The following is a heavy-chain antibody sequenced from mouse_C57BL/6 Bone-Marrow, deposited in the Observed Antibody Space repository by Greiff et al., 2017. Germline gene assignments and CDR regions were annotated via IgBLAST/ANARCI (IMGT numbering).Heavy chain of an antibody. V-gene: IGHV1-7*01. CDR2: INPSSGYT. Sequence: QVPLKESGAELAKPGASVKLSCKASGYTFTSYWMHWVKQRPGQGLEWIGYINPSSGYTKYNQKFKDKATLTADKSSSPAYMQLSSLTYEDSAVYYCASLWYFDVWGTGTTVTVSS. CDR3: ASLWYFDV. J-gene: IGHJ1*03. CDR1: GYTFTSYW.